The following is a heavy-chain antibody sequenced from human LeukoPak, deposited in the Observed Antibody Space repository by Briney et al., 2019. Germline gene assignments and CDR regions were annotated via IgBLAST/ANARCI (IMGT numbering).Heavy chain of an antibody. V-gene: IGHV1-69*04. D-gene: IGHD6-19*01. Sequence: SVKVSCKASGGTFSSYAISWVRQAPGQGLEWMGRIIPILGIANYAQKFQGRVTITADKSTSTAYMELSSLRSEDTAVYYCARATIAVAGPFDYWGQGTLVTVSS. CDR2: IIPILGIA. CDR3: ARATIAVAGPFDY. CDR1: GGTFSSYA. J-gene: IGHJ4*02.